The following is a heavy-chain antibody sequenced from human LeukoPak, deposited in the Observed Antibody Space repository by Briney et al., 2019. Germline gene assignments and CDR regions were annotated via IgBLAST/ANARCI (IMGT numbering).Heavy chain of an antibody. V-gene: IGHV3-21*01. J-gene: IGHJ4*02. CDR1: GFTFSSYS. CDR3: ARGLRGQRAYYFDY. CDR2: ISSSSSYI. Sequence: GGSLRLSCAASGFTFSSYSMNWVRQAPGKGLEWVSSISSSSSYIYYADSVKGRFTISRDNAKNSLYLQMNSLRAEDTAVYCCARGLRGQRAYYFDYWGQGTLVTVSS.